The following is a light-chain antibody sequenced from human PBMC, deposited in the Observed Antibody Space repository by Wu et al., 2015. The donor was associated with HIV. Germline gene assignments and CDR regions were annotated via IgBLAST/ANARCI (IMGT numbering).Light chain of an antibody. CDR1: QSVSSTY. CDR3: QQYTSSVPGLT. V-gene: IGKV3-20*01. CDR2: GAF. Sequence: EIVLTQSPGTLSLSPGERATLSCRASQSVSSTYLAWYQQKPGQAPRLLIYGAFNRATGIPDRFSGGGSGTDFTLTISRLEPEDFAVYYCQQYTSSVPGLTFGGGTKVEIK. J-gene: IGKJ4*01.